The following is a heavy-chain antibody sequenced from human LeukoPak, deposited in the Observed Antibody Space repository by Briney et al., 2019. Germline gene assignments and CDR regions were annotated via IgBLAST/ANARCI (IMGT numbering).Heavy chain of an antibody. CDR1: GDSISSYY. CDR3: ARGGFDSSIYYNYFDS. D-gene: IGHD3-22*01. Sequence: PSETLSLTCTVSGDSISSYYWSWLRQPPGKGLEWIGYIHFSGTTNYNPSLKSRVSISVDTSSNQFSLKLRSVTAADTAVYYCARGGFDSSIYYNYFDSWGQGNLVTVSS. V-gene: IGHV4-59*01. CDR2: IHFSGTT. J-gene: IGHJ4*02.